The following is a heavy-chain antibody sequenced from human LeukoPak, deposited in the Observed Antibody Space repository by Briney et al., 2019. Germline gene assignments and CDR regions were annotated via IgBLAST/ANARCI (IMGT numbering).Heavy chain of an antibody. CDR3: AKRGTRGRVDY. Sequence: GGALRLSCAASGFTFSSYAMSWVRQAPGKGVEWVSAISASGDSTYYADSVKGRFTIYRDNSKNTLYLQMNSLRAEDTAVYYCAKRGTRGRVDYWGQGTLVTVSS. J-gene: IGHJ4*02. V-gene: IGHV3-23*01. CDR1: GFTFSSYA. D-gene: IGHD2-2*01. CDR2: ISASGDST.